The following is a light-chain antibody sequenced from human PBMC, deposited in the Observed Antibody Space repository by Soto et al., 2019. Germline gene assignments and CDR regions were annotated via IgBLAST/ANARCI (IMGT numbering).Light chain of an antibody. Sequence: EIVLTQSPGTLSLSPGARATLSCRCSQSVTSTYLAWYQQKPGQPPRLLIYDASNRASGIPARFSGSGSGTDFTLTISSLEPEDFAVYYCQQRSNWPLTFGQGTRLEIK. V-gene: IGKV3-11*01. CDR1: QSVTSTY. CDR3: QQRSNWPLT. J-gene: IGKJ5*01. CDR2: DAS.